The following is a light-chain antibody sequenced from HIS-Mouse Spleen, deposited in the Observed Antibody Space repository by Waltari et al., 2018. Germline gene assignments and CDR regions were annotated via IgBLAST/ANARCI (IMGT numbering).Light chain of an antibody. J-gene: IGLJ1*01. CDR1: SSDVGGYNY. CDR2: EVS. V-gene: IGLV2-8*01. CDR3: SPYAGSNNYV. Sequence: QSALTQPPSASGSPGQSVTISCTGTSSDVGGYNYVSWHQQHPGKAPKLMVYEVSKRPSGVPDRFSGSKSGNTASLTVSGLQAEDEADYYCSPYAGSNNYVFGTGTKVTFL.